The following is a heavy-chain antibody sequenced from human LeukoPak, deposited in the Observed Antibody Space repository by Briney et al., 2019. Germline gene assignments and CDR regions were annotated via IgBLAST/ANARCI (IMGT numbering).Heavy chain of an antibody. CDR2: SYYSGST. CDR1: GGFISSGDDY. CDR3: ARGFDYGAVY. V-gene: IGHV4-61*08. J-gene: IGHJ4*02. Sequence: AETLSLTCTVSGGFISSGDDYWSWIRQPPGKGLGWIGHSYYSGSTNYNPSLQSRVTISVDTSKNQFSLKLSSVTAADSAVYCGARGFDYGAVYWGQGTLVTVSS. D-gene: IGHD4-17*01.